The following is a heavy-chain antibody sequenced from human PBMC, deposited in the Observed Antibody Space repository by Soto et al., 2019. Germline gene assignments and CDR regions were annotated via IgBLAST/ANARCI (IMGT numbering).Heavy chain of an antibody. CDR1: GGSISSNSHY. CDR3: AAHSDYYESSGYYWK. V-gene: IGHV4-39*01. CDR2: IYYSGST. J-gene: IGHJ3*01. D-gene: IGHD3-22*01. Sequence: QLQLQESGPGLMKPSETLSLTCTVSGGSISSNSHYWGWIRQPPGKGLEWMGSIYYSGSTYYNPSLKSRVTISVDTSKNQFSLKLSPVTAADTAVFYCAAHSDYYESSGYYWKWGQGTMVTVSA.